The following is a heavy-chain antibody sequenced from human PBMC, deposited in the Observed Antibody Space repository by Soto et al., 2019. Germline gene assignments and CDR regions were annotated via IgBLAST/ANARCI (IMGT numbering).Heavy chain of an antibody. J-gene: IGHJ6*02. CDR2: IYTSGST. Sequence: PSETLSLTCTVSGGSISSGDYYWSWIRQPPGKGLEWIGYIYTSGSTNYNPSLKSRVTMSVDTSKYQFSLKLSSVTAADTAVYYCAREQYSYGSYYYYYGMDVWGQGTTVTVSS. V-gene: IGHV4-61*08. CDR3: AREQYSYGSYYYYYGMDV. D-gene: IGHD5-18*01. CDR1: GGSISSGDYY.